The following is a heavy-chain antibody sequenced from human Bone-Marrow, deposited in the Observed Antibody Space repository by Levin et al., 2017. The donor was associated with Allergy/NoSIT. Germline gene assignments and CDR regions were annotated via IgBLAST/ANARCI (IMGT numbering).Heavy chain of an antibody. CDR2: ISYNGRDK. CDR1: GFGFNTYA. CDR3: AREDRVSSYYFLDH. Sequence: GGSLRLSCAASGFGFNTYALHWVRHAPGKGLEWLAVISYNGRDKHYTDSVQGRFTVSRDNSKNTLSMKMNSLLPEDTGVYFCAREDRVSSYYFLDHWGQGPVVTVSS. D-gene: IGHD2/OR15-2a*01. V-gene: IGHV3-30*04. J-gene: IGHJ4*02.